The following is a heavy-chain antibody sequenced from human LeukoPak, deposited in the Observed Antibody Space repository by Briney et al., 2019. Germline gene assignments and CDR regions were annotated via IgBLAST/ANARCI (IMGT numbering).Heavy chain of an antibody. V-gene: IGHV4-4*07. Sequence: SETLSLTCTVSGASISSYYWSWIRQPAGKGLEWIGRVYTSGSTSYNPSLRSRVTMSVDTSKNQFSLKLSSVTAADTAVYYCARVSGSSLDYWGQGTLVTVSS. CDR1: GASISSYY. CDR2: VYTSGST. D-gene: IGHD6-6*01. J-gene: IGHJ4*02. CDR3: ARVSGSSLDY.